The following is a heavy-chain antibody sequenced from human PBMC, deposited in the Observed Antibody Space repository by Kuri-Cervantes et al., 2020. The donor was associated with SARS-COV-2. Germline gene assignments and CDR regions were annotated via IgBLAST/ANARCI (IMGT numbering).Heavy chain of an antibody. CDR1: GGSFSGYY. D-gene: IGHD4-23*01. CDR2: INHSGST. V-gene: IGHV4-34*01. Sequence: ESLKISCAVYGGSFSGYYWSWIRQPPGKGLEWIGEINHSGSTNYNPSLKSRVTISVDTSKNQFSLKLSPVTAADTAAYYCARVKSVVTPDIDYWGQGTLVTVSS. CDR3: ARVKSVVTPDIDY. J-gene: IGHJ4*02.